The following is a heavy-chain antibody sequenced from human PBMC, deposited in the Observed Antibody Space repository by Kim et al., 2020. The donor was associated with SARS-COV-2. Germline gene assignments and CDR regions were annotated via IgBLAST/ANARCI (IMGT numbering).Heavy chain of an antibody. D-gene: IGHD3-22*01. J-gene: IGHJ2*01. Sequence: DSLRGRFTISRDNAKNSLYLQMNSLRAEDTAVYYCSRGGGFDYDSSGYYSDYWYFDLWGRGTLVTVSS. CDR3: SRGGGFDYDSSGYYSDYWYFDL. V-gene: IGHV3-7*01.